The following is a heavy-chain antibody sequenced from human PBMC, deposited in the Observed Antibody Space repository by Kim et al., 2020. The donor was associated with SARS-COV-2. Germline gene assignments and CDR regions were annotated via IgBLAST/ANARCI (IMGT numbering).Heavy chain of an antibody. CDR3: SRVVLRFLEWSIYYYYYGMDV. CDR2: IRSKVYGGTT. CDR1: GFTFGDYA. D-gene: IGHD3-3*01. J-gene: IGHJ6*02. V-gene: IGHV3-49*04. Sequence: GGSLRLSCTASGFTFGDYAMSWVRQAPGKGLEWGGFIRSKVYGGTTEYAASVKGRFTISRDDSKSIAYLQMNSLKTEDTAVYYCSRVVLRFLEWSIYYYYYGMDVWGQGTTVTVSS.